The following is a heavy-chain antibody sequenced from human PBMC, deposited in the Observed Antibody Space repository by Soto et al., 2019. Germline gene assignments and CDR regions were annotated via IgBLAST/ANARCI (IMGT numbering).Heavy chain of an antibody. CDR3: ARDPSGWGMDV. CDR1: GFTFSSYD. J-gene: IGHJ6*02. Sequence: GSLRLSCAASGFTFSSYDMQWVRQRPGRGLEWVSAVGTAGDTHYAGPVKGRFTVSRENDKNSMYLQMDGLRVEDTAVYYCARDPSGWGMDVWGQGTTVTVSS. D-gene: IGHD7-27*01. CDR2: VGTAGDT. V-gene: IGHV3-13*01.